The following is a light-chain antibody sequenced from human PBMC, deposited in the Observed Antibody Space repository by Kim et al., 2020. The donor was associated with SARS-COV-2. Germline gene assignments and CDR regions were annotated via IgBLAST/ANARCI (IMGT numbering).Light chain of an antibody. CDR1: QSVSSN. J-gene: IGKJ2*01. CDR2: GAS. Sequence: ELVMTQSPATLSVSPGERATLPCRASQSVSSNLAWYQQKPGQAPRLLIYGASTRATGIPARFSGSGSGTEFTLNISSLQPEDFATYYCQQSYSIPYTFGQGTKLEI. CDR3: QQSYSIPYT. V-gene: IGKV3-15*01.